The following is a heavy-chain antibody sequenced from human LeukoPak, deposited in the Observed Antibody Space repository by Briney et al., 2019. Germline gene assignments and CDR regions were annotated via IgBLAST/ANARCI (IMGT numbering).Heavy chain of an antibody. CDR3: ATAARLLRYFDWLLFRAPFDY. D-gene: IGHD3-9*01. CDR1: GYTLTELS. CDR2: LDPDDGET. Sequence: ASVKVSCKVSGYTLTELSMHWVRQAPGKGLEWMGGLDPDDGETIYAQKFQGRVTMTEDTSTDTAYMELSSLRSEDTAVYYCATAARLLRYFDWLLFRAPFDYWGQGTLVTVSS. V-gene: IGHV1-24*01. J-gene: IGHJ4*02.